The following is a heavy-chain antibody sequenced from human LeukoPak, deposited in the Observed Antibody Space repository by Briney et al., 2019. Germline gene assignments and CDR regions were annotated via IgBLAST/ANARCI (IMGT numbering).Heavy chain of an antibody. Sequence: PSETLSLTCAVYGGSFSGYYWSWIRQPPGKGVEWIGEINHSGSTNYNPSLKSRVTISVDTSKNQFSLKLSSVTAADTAVYYCARGRSYYDILTGYYPIATPFDYWGQGTLVTVSS. D-gene: IGHD3-9*01. CDR3: ARGRSYYDILTGYYPIATPFDY. CDR2: INHSGST. CDR1: GGSFSGYY. V-gene: IGHV4-34*01. J-gene: IGHJ4*02.